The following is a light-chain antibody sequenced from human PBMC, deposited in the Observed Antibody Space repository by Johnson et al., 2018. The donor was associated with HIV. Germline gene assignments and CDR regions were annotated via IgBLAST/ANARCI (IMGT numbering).Light chain of an antibody. CDR1: SSNIGNNY. CDR2: DNN. J-gene: IGLJ1*01. CDR3: GTWDSSLSAYV. Sequence: QSVLTQPPSMSAAPGQRVTISCSGSSSNIGNNYVSWYQQVPGAAPKLLIYDNNKRPSGIPDRFSGSKSGTSATLGITGLQTGDEAVYYFGTWDSSLSAYVFRTGTKVPVL. V-gene: IGLV1-51*01.